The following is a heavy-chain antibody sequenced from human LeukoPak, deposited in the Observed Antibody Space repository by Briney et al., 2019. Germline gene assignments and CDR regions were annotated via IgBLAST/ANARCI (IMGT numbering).Heavy chain of an antibody. J-gene: IGHJ6*02. D-gene: IGHD6-6*01. Sequence: SETLSLTCTVSGGSISSSSYSWGWIRQPPGKGLEWIGSIYYSGSTYYNPSLKSRVTISVDTSKNQFSLKLSSVTAADTAVYYCVRGSSTYYSYGMDVWGQGTTVTVSS. CDR1: GGSISSSSYS. CDR3: VRGSSTYYSYGMDV. V-gene: IGHV4-39*01. CDR2: IYYSGST.